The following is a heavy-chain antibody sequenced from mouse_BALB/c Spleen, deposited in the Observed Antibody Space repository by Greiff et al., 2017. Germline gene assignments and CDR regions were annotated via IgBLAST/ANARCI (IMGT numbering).Heavy chain of an antibody. CDR3: ARVLQPYWYFDV. CDR1: GYTFTDYN. V-gene: IGHV1S29*02. J-gene: IGHJ1*01. D-gene: IGHD2-1*01. CDR2: IYPYNGGT. Sequence: EVKLQQSGPELVKPGASVKISCKASGYTFTDYNMHWVKQSHGKSLEWIGYIYPYNGGTGYNQKFKSKATLTVDNSSSTAYMELRSLTSEDSAVYYCARVLQPYWYFDVWGAGTTVTVSS.